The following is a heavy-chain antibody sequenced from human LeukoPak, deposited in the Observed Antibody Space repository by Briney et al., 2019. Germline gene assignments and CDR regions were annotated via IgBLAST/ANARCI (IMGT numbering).Heavy chain of an antibody. CDR2: IYYSGST. CDR1: GGSISSSSLY. V-gene: IGHV4-39*01. D-gene: IGHD6-13*01. Sequence: SETLSLTCTVSGGSISSSSLYWGWIRQSPGKGLQWIGSIYYSGSTYYNPSLKSRVTISVDTSKNQFSLKLSSVTAADTAVYYCSRRGSSWYFDYWGQGTLVTVSS. J-gene: IGHJ4*02. CDR3: SRRGSSWYFDY.